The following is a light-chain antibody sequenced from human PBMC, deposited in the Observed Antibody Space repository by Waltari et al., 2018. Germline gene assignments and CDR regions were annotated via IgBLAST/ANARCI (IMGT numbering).Light chain of an antibody. J-gene: IGLJ1*01. CDR3: SSYTTSTTQV. V-gene: IGLV2-18*02. Sequence: LTQPPSVSVSPGQSVTISCSGTGSDIGSYNRVSWYQQSPGTAPRLMIYEVNSRPSGVPERFSGSKSGNTASLTISWLQAEDEADYYCSSYTTSTTQVFGTGTKVTVL. CDR2: EVN. CDR1: GSDIGSYNR.